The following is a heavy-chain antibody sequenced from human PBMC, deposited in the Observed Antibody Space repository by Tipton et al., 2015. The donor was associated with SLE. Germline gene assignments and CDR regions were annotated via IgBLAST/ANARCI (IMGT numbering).Heavy chain of an antibody. CDR1: GFIPSRYA. V-gene: IGHV3-23*01. D-gene: IGHD3-22*01. CDR2: ISGSGAST. J-gene: IGHJ5*02. CDR3: AKDGDDDSRGFYKGWGFLGS. Sequence: GSLRLSCEVSGFIPSRYAMTWVRQAPGKGLEWVSSISGSGASTEYADSVRGRFTISRDNSKNTVSLQMETLGDDDTAVYFCAKDGDDDSRGFYKGWGFLGSWGQGTLVTVSS.